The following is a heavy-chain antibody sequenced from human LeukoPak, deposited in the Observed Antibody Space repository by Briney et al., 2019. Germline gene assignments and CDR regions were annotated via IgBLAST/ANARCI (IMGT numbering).Heavy chain of an antibody. Sequence: GGSLRLSCAASGFTFSSYEMNWVRQAPGKGLEWVSYISSSGSTIYYADSVKGRFTISRDNSKNTLYLQMNSLGAEDTAVYYCRGVVAATGANWFDPWGQGTLVIVSS. J-gene: IGHJ5*02. D-gene: IGHD2-15*01. V-gene: IGHV3-48*03. CDR1: GFTFSSYE. CDR3: RGVVAATGANWFDP. CDR2: ISSSGSTI.